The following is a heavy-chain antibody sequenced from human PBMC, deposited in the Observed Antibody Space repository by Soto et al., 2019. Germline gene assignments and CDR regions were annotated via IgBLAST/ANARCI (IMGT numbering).Heavy chain of an antibody. Sequence: QVHLVQSGAEVKKPGASVKVSCKASGYTFTSYGITWVRQAPGQGLEWMGWISAHNGNTDYAQKLQGRVIVTRATSTSTAYMELRSLRSDDTAVYYCARGRYGDYWGQGALVTGSS. D-gene: IGHD1-1*01. CDR1: GYTFTSYG. V-gene: IGHV1-18*01. CDR3: ARGRYGDY. CDR2: ISAHNGNT. J-gene: IGHJ4*02.